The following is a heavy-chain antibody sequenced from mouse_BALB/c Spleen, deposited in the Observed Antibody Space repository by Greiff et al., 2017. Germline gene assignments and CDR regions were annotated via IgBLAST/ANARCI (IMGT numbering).Heavy chain of an antibody. CDR3: AREGPYYFDY. V-gene: IGHV5-6-3*01. Sequence: EVQGVESGGGLVQPGGSLKLSCAASGFTFSSYGMSWVRQTPDKRLELVATINSNGGSTYYPDSVKGRFTISRDNAKNTLYLQMSSLKSEDTAMYYCAREGPYYFDYWGQGTTLTVSS. CDR1: GFTFSSYG. J-gene: IGHJ2*01. CDR2: INSNGGST.